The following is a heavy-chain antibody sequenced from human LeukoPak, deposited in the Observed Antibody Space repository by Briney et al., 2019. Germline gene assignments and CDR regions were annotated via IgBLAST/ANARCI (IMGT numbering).Heavy chain of an antibody. CDR1: GRSFSGYY. D-gene: IGHD4-17*01. Sequence: SETLSLTCAVYGRSFSGYYWSWIRQPPVKGLEWIGEINHSGNTNYNPSLKSRVTILVDTSKNQFSLKLNSVTAADTAVYYCASPIYGDYTENGFDIWGQGTMVTVSS. CDR3: ASPIYGDYTENGFDI. V-gene: IGHV4-34*01. J-gene: IGHJ3*02. CDR2: INHSGNT.